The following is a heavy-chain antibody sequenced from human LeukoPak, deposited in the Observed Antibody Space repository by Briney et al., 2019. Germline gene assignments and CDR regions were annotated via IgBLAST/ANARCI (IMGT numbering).Heavy chain of an antibody. CDR2: ISGSGGST. CDR3: VKPSCSSSSCYKGNDAFDI. V-gene: IGHV3-23*01. CDR1: GFTFDDYG. D-gene: IGHD2-2*02. Sequence: GSLRLSCAASGFTFDDYGMSWVRQAPGRGLEWVSAISGSGGSTYYADSVKGRFTISRDNSKNTLYVQMNSLRAEDTAVYYCVKPSCSSSSCYKGNDAFDIWGQGTMVTVSS. J-gene: IGHJ3*02.